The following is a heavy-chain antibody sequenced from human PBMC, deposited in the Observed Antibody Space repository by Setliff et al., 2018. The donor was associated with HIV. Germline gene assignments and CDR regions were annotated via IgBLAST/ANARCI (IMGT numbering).Heavy chain of an antibody. CDR1: GGSVSDYY. CDR2: IHYYDSA. J-gene: IGHJ3*02. CDR3: ARGIAAAVGAFDI. V-gene: IGHV4-59*02. Sequence: SETLSLTCTVSGGSVSDYYWTWIRQPPGKGLEWIGYIHYYDSADYNPSLRSRVNMSVDTSKNQVSLILASVTAADTAVYYCARGIAAAVGAFDIWGQGTMVTVSS. D-gene: IGHD6-13*01.